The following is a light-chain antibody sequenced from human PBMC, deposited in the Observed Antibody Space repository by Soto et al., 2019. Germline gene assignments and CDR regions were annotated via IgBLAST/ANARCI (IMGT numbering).Light chain of an antibody. CDR2: AAS. Sequence: DIQMTQSPSSLSASVGDSVTITCRASQNIKTYLNWYQQNPGNAPNLMIYAASSLHSGVPSRFSVSGSVKDFTFTITSLLPADFATSECKQSFSSPPWTVGPGSKVEI. CDR1: QNIKTY. V-gene: IGKV1-39*01. CDR3: KQSFSSPPWT. J-gene: IGKJ1*01.